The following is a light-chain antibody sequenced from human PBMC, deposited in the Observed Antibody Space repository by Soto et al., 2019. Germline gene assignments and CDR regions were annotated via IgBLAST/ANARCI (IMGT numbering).Light chain of an antibody. J-gene: IGKJ1*01. CDR3: QKYDTVPRT. V-gene: IGKV1-27*01. CDR1: QGIGNY. CDR2: GAS. Sequence: DIQMTQSPSSLSASVGDRVTITCRASQGIGNYLVWFQQKPGKAPKLLIYGASILQSGVPSRFSGSGSGTYFSLIISSLQPGDAATYYCQKYDTVPRTFGQGTKVEIK.